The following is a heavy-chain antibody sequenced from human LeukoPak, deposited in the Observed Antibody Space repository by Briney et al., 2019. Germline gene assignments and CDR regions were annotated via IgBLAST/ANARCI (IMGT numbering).Heavy chain of an antibody. J-gene: IGHJ4*02. D-gene: IGHD1-26*01. Sequence: ASVKVSCKASGHTFTSYDINWVRQATGQGLEWMGWMNPQSGYTGYAQKFQGRVTMTRDTSISTAYMELGSLRSEDTAMYYCARVTGSIDYWGQGTLVTVSS. V-gene: IGHV1-8*01. CDR3: ARVTGSIDY. CDR2: MNPQSGYT. CDR1: GHTFTSYD.